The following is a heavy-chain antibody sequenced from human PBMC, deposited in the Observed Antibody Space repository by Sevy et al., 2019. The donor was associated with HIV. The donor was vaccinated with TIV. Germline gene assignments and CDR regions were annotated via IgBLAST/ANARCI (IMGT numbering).Heavy chain of an antibody. CDR1: GFTFGDYA. D-gene: IGHD1-26*01. CDR2: IRSKGYGGTT. CDR3: TRDREWELLGEVFDY. V-gene: IGHV3-49*03. Sequence: GGSLRLSCTASGFTFGDYAMSWFRQAPGKGLEWVGFIRSKGYGGTTEYAASVKGRFTISNDDSKSMAYLQMNSLKTEATVVYYCTRDREWELLGEVFDYWGQGTLVTVSS. J-gene: IGHJ4*02.